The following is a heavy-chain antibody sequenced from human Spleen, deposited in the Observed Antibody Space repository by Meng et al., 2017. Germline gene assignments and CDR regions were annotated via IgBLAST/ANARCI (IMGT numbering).Heavy chain of an antibody. Sequence: GESLKISCAASGFTFSSYWMSWVRQAPGKGPEWVANIKQDGSEKNYVDSVKGRFTISRDNAKNSLYLQMNSLRAEDTAIYYCARDAETLPGIAAAVARPFDCWGQGTLVTVSS. CDR1: GFTFSSYW. D-gene: IGHD6-13*01. CDR3: ARDAETLPGIAAAVARPFDC. V-gene: IGHV3-7*01. CDR2: IKQDGSEK. J-gene: IGHJ4*02.